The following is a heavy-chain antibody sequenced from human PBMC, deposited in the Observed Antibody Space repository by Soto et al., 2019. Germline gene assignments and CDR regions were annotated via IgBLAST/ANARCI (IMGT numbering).Heavy chain of an antibody. Sequence: QVQLQESGPGLVKPSETLSLTCSVSGGSISGSYWSWIRQSPGKGLEWLGYVYYTGSTNYSPSLRRRVSISVDTSKNEFALRLSSVTAADTAVYFCEWSVAVPGAHMDYWGQGTQVPVSS. CDR2: VYYTGST. CDR1: GGSISGSY. V-gene: IGHV4-59*01. J-gene: IGHJ4*02. CDR3: EWSVAVPGAHMDY. D-gene: IGHD3-3*01.